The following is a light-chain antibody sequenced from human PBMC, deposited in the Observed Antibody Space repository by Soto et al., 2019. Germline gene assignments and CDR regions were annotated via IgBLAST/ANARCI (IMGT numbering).Light chain of an antibody. CDR3: QQYNGYPWT. J-gene: IGKJ1*01. Sequence: DIQVTQSPSTLSASVGDRVTITCRASQSLNDWFAWYQQKPGKAPKLLIYKASGLESGVPSRFSGSGSGTEFTLTISSLQPDDFAAYYCQQYNGYPWTFGQGTKVEIK. CDR2: KAS. V-gene: IGKV1-5*03. CDR1: QSLNDW.